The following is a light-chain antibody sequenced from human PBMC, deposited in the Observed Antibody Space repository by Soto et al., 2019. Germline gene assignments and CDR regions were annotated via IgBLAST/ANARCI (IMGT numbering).Light chain of an antibody. J-gene: IGLJ1*01. CDR3: SSYTSSSTQV. CDR1: SSDVGGYNY. Sequence: SVLTQPASVSGSPGQSITISCTGTSSDVGGYNYVSWYQQYPGKAPKLMIYEVSNRPSGVSNRLSGSKSGNTASLTISGLQAEDEADYYCSSYTSSSTQVFGTGTKVTVL. CDR2: EVS. V-gene: IGLV2-14*01.